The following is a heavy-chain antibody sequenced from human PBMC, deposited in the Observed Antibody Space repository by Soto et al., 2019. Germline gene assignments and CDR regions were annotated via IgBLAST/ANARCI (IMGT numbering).Heavy chain of an antibody. J-gene: IGHJ4*02. D-gene: IGHD5-18*01. CDR2: INPHSGDT. Sequence: QVQLLQSGAEVKKPGASVRVSCKSSGYTLTDYYIHWVRQAPGQGLEWMGWINPHSGDTKFAQKFRGRVTVTRDTSISTADMELRWLRSNDTALYFCARPAIRGYSYGSPLDYWGQGTLVTVSS. CDR1: GYTLTDYY. CDR3: ARPAIRGYSYGSPLDY. V-gene: IGHV1-2*02.